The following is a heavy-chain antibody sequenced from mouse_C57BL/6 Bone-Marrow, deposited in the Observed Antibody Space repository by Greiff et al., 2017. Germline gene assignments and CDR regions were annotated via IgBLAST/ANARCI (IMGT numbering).Heavy chain of an antibody. CDR1: GFNIKDDY. Sequence: VQLQQSGAELVRPGASVKLSCTASGFNIKDDYMHWVKQRPEQGLEWIGWIDPENGDTEYASKFQGKATITADTSSNTVYLQLSSLTSEDTAVYYCTPSASSLWYFDVWGTGTTGT. D-gene: IGHD1-1*01. CDR3: TPSASSLWYFDV. V-gene: IGHV14-4*01. J-gene: IGHJ1*03. CDR2: IDPENGDT.